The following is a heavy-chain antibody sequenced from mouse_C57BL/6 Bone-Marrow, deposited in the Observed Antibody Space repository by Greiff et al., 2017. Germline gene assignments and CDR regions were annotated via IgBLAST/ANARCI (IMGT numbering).Heavy chain of an antibody. Sequence: VKLMESGAELVRPGTSVKVSCKASGYAFTNYLIEWVKQRPGQGLEWIGVINPGSGGTNYNEKFKGKATLTADKSSSTAYMQLSSLTSEDSAVXFCARTYYSNFDYWGQGTTLTVSA. J-gene: IGHJ2*01. CDR1: GYAFTNYL. CDR2: INPGSGGT. CDR3: ARTYYSNFDY. V-gene: IGHV1-54*01. D-gene: IGHD2-5*01.